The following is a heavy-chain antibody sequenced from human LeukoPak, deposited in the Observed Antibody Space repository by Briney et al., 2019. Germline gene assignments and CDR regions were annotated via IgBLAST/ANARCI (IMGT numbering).Heavy chain of an antibody. V-gene: IGHV3-21*01. Sequence: GGSLTLSCAVSGFTFSTYSMNWVRQAPGKGLEWVSSISRSSSSIYYADSVKGRFTISRDNAKNSLYLQMNSLRAEDTAVYCCASDMDWNDAFDYWGQGTLVTVSS. D-gene: IGHD1-1*01. J-gene: IGHJ4*02. CDR1: GFTFSTYS. CDR3: ASDMDWNDAFDY. CDR2: ISRSSSSI.